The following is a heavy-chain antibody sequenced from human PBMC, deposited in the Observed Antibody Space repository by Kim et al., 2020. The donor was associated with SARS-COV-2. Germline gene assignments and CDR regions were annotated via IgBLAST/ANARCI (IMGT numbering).Heavy chain of an antibody. D-gene: IGHD3-10*01. CDR2: ISSDGIKK. CDR1: GFTFSSYI. CDR3: ARKASGYFGAGTSYNGQFDY. J-gene: IGHJ4*02. V-gene: IGHV3-30*04. Sequence: GGSLRLSCAASGFTFSSYIMHWVRQAPGKGLEWVAIISSDGIKKDYADSVRGRFTISRDNSENTLYLQMNSLRPEDTAVYYCARKASGYFGAGTSYNGQFDYWGQGTLVTVSS.